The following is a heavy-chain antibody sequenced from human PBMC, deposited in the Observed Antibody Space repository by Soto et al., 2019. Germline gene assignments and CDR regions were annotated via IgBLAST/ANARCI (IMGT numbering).Heavy chain of an antibody. CDR2: INPQRGGT. CDR1: GYTFTGYY. CDR3: EKDQDSHSGNYPQNC. Sequence: ASVKVSCKASGYTFTGYYMHWERQAPEQGLEWMGWINPQRGGTNPAQKIQSRANRTGDTSINTAYMKVTRLTSDATAVYYCEKDQDSHSGNYPQNCWCLGTLVTDST. J-gene: IGHJ4*02. D-gene: IGHD2-15*01. V-gene: IGHV1-2*02.